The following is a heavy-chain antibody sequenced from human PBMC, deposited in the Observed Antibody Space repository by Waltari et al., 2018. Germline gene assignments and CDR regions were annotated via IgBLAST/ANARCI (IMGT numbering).Heavy chain of an antibody. J-gene: IGHJ3*01. Sequence: QVHLVESGGGVVQPGRSLRVSCASSGCTCSSVSLLGVRQAPGKGLEWVAVISNDGSNKNYAVSVEGRFTISRDNSKNTLNLQMDGLRAEDTAVYYCARDNPYSSSWLLFFDTFDVWGQGTMVTVSS. CDR1: GCTCSSVS. V-gene: IGHV3-30-3*01. CDR3: ARDNPYSSSWLLFFDTFDV. D-gene: IGHD6-13*01. CDR2: ISNDGSNK.